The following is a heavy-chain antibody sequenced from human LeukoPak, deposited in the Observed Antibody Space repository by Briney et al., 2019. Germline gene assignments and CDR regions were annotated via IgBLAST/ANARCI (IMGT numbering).Heavy chain of an antibody. V-gene: IGHV4-59*01. CDR3: ARVTGYRIEDYFDY. CDR1: GGSISSYY. D-gene: IGHD6-13*01. CDR2: VYYSGST. Sequence: SETLSLTCTVSGGSISSYYWSWIRRPPGKGLEWIGYVYYSGSTNYNPALKSRVTISIDTSKSQFSLRLGSVTAADTAVYYCARVTGYRIEDYFDYWGQGTLVTVSS. J-gene: IGHJ4*02.